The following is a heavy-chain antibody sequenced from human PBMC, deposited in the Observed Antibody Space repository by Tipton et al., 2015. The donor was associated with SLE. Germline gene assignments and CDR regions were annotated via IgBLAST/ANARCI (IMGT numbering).Heavy chain of an antibody. CDR2: IYYTGST. CDR1: GGSISSSSYY. CDR3: ANTEYVFFNGDF. V-gene: IGHV4-39*07. Sequence: TLSLTCTVSGGSISSSSYYWGWIRQPPGKGLEWIGDIYYTGSTNYNPSLKSRVTISLDTSKKQFSLNLRFVTAADTAVYYCANTEYVFFNGDFWGQGKPVTVSS. J-gene: IGHJ4*02. D-gene: IGHD2/OR15-2a*01.